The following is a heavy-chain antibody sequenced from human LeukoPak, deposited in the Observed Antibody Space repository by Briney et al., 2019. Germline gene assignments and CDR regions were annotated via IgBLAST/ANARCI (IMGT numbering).Heavy chain of an antibody. CDR3: ARGGRRF. D-gene: IGHD3-16*01. CDR2: INSDGSST. V-gene: IGHV3-74*01. J-gene: IGHJ4*02. Sequence: GSLRLSCAASGFTLGSYWMHWVRQAPGKGLVWVSRINSDGSSTSYADSVKGRFSISRYNAKNTLYLQMNSLRAEDTAVYYCARGGRRFWGQGTLVTVSS. CDR1: GFTLGSYW.